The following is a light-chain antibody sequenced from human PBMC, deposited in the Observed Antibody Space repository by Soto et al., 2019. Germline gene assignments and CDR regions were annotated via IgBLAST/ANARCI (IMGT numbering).Light chain of an antibody. V-gene: IGLV2-8*01. CDR3: SSYAGSNIWV. CDR2: EVS. CDR1: SSDVGAYNY. Sequence: QSALTQPPSASGSPGQSVTISCTATSSDVGAYNYVSWYQQYPGKAPKLMIYEVSKRPSGVPDRFSGSKSGKTASLTVSGLQAEDEADYYCSSYAGSNIWVFGGGTKLTVL. J-gene: IGLJ3*02.